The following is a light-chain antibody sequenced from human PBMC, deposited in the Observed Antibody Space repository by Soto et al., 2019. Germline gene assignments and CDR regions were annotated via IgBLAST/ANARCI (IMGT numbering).Light chain of an antibody. CDR2: EAS. CDR3: QHYNSNPWGT. J-gene: IGKJ2*02. CDR1: QTISSW. V-gene: IGKV1-5*03. Sequence: DVQMTQSPSTLSASVGDRVTITCRASQTISSWLAWYQQKPGKAPKLLIYEASSLDSGVPTRFSCGVSGTEFTLTISSLRPDDLATYYCQHYNSNPWGTFGQGTKVDIK.